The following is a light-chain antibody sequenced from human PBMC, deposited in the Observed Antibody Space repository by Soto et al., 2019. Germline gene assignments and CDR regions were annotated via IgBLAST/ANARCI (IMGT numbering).Light chain of an antibody. CDR2: SAS. Sequence: EIVLTQSPGTLSLSPGERATLSCRTSQSFGSSYLAWYQQQPGQAPRLLIYSASTRATGIPDRFSGSGSGTDFTLTISRLEPEDFAVYYCQQYGDSRSTFGQGTKLEIK. J-gene: IGKJ2*01. CDR3: QQYGDSRST. V-gene: IGKV3-20*01. CDR1: QSFGSSY.